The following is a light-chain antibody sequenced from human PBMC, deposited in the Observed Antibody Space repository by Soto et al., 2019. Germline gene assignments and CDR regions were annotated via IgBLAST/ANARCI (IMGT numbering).Light chain of an antibody. Sequence: EFVLTQSPGTLSLSPGERATLSCRASQIVSTTYLAWYQQKPGQPPRLLIYGSSSRAPGIPDRFSGSGSGTDFTLTISRLEPEDFAVYYCQQYGNSPMYTFGQRTKLEIK. CDR3: QQYGNSPMYT. CDR2: GSS. J-gene: IGKJ2*01. V-gene: IGKV3-20*01. CDR1: QIVSTTY.